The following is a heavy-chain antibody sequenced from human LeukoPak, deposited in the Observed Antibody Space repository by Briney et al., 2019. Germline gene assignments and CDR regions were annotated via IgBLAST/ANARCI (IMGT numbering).Heavy chain of an antibody. D-gene: IGHD3-9*01. Sequence: PSETLSLTCTVSGGSISSSSYYWGWIRQPPGKGLEWIGTMYYSGSIYYNPSLKSRVTISEDTSKNQFSLKLRSVTAADTAVYYCARLFYNYDILTGYRSYYYYYMDVWGKGTTVTVSS. CDR3: ARLFYNYDILTGYRSYYYYYMDV. J-gene: IGHJ6*03. CDR1: GGSISSSSYY. CDR2: MYYSGSI. V-gene: IGHV4-39*07.